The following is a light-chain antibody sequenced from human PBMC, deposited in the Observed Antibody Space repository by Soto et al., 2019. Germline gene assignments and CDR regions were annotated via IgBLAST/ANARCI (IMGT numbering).Light chain of an antibody. CDR1: KSVSSS. CDR3: QQYDNWVPST. CDR2: GAS. Sequence: EIVLTQSAATLSVSPGERATLFCRASKSVSSSLAWYQQKPGQAPRLLIYGASTRATGIPARFSGGGSGTEFTLTISSLQSEDFAVYHCQQYDNWVPSTFGQGTKVDIK. J-gene: IGKJ1*01. V-gene: IGKV3-15*01.